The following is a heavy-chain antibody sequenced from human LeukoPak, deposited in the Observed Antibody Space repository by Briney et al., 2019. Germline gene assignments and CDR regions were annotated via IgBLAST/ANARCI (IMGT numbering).Heavy chain of an antibody. Sequence: PSETLSLTCTVSGGSISRYYWSWIRQSAGRGLEWIGRIYTNGTTNYNPFLKSRVAMSVDTSKNQFSLTLSSVTAADTAVYYCAGAVNAYYFDYWAREPWSPSPQ. D-gene: IGHD4/OR15-4a*01. J-gene: IGHJ4*02. CDR1: GGSISRYY. CDR3: AGAVNAYYFDY. V-gene: IGHV4-4*07. CDR2: IYTNGTT.